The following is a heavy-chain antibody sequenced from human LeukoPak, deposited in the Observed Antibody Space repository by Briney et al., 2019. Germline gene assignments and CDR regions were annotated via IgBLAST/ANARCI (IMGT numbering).Heavy chain of an antibody. CDR1: GFTFNIYA. Sequence: PGGSLRLSCAASGFTFNIYAMSWVRQAPGKGLEWVSNIKQDGSEKYYVDSVKGRFTISRDNAKNSLYLQMNSLRAEDTAMYCCARGYDISDYWGQGTVVTVSS. V-gene: IGHV3-7*01. J-gene: IGHJ4*02. CDR3: ARGYDISDY. CDR2: IKQDGSEK. D-gene: IGHD3-9*01.